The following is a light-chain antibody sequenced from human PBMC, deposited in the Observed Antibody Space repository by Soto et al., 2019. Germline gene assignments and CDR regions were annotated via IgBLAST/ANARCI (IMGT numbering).Light chain of an antibody. CDR3: QSYDSSLSGVV. CDR2: GNS. Sequence: QAVVTQPPSVSGAPGQRVTISCTGSSSNIGAGYDVHWYQQLPGTAPKLLIYGNSNRPSGVPERFSGSKSGTSASLAITGLQAEDEADYYCQSYDSSLSGVVFGGGTKVTVL. CDR1: SSNIGAGYD. V-gene: IGLV1-40*01. J-gene: IGLJ2*01.